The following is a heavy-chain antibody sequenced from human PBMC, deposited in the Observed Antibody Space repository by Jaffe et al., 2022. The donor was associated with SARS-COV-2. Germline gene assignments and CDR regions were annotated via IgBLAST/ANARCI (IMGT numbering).Heavy chain of an antibody. CDR2: IYTSGST. CDR3: ARDLYYYDSSGYSPPGYYYYGMDV. D-gene: IGHD3-22*01. Sequence: QVQLQESGPGLVKPSQTLSLTCTVSGGSISSGSYYWSWIRQPAGKGLEWIGRIYTSGSTNYNPSLKSRVTISVDTSKNQFSLKLSSVTAADTAVYYCARDLYYYDSSGYSPPGYYYYGMDVWGQGTTVTVSS. J-gene: IGHJ6*02. V-gene: IGHV4-61*02. CDR1: GGSISSGSYY.